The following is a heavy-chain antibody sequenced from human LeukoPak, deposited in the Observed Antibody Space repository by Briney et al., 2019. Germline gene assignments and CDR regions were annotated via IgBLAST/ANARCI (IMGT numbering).Heavy chain of an antibody. Sequence: GGSLRLSCAASGFTFSDYYMSWIRQAPGKGLEWVSYISSSGNTIYYADSVKGRFTISRDNAKNSLYLQMNSLRAEDTAVYYCARDTVRDAFDIWGQGTMVTVSS. CDR1: GFTFSDYY. CDR2: ISSSGNTI. J-gene: IGHJ3*02. CDR3: ARDTVRDAFDI. V-gene: IGHV3-11*01. D-gene: IGHD4-11*01.